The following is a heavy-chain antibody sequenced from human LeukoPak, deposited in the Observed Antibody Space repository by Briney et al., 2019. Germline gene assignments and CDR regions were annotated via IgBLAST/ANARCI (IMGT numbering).Heavy chain of an antibody. D-gene: IGHD7-27*01. Sequence: SETLSLTCTVSGGSISSSYWSWIPQPPGKGLEWIGYIHYSGSTNYNPSLKSRATISVDTSKAHFSLKLSSATAADTAVYYCARHDPGWFDTWGQGTLVTVSS. CDR3: ARHDPGWFDT. V-gene: IGHV4-59*08. CDR2: IHYSGST. CDR1: GGSISSSY. J-gene: IGHJ5*02.